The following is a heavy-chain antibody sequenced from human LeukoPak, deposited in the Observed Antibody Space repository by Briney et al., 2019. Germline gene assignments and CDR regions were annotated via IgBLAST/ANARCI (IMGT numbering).Heavy chain of an antibody. Sequence: GGSLRPSCVASGFTFSRYWMTWVRQAPGKGLEWVANIKQDGSEKYYVDSVKGRFTISRDNAKNSLYLQMNGLRVEDTAVYYCARVFPYCSSPSCYTADYWGQGTLVTVSS. D-gene: IGHD2-2*02. CDR1: GFTFSRYW. J-gene: IGHJ4*02. CDR3: ARVFPYCSSPSCYTADY. V-gene: IGHV3-7*01. CDR2: IKQDGSEK.